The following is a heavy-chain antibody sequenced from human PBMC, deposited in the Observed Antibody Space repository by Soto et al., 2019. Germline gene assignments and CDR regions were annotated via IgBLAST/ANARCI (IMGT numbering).Heavy chain of an antibody. CDR3: ATKRNSVPDY. Sequence: GGSLRLSCATSGFTFSDYAMTWVRQAPGTGLEWVSAISGSGDSTYYAGSVKGRFTISRDNSKNTVYLQMNSLRAEDTAVYYCATKRNSVPDYWGQGALVTVSS. CDR2: ISGSGDST. D-gene: IGHD3-10*01. V-gene: IGHV3-23*01. CDR1: GFTFSDYA. J-gene: IGHJ4*02.